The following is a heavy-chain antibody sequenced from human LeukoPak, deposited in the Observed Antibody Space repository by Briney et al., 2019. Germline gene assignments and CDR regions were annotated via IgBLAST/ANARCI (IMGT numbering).Heavy chain of an antibody. Sequence: GESLKISCKGSGYSFTSYWIAWVRQMPGKGLEWMGIIYPGDSDTRYSPSFQGQVTISADKSISTAYMELSGLRSEDTAIYYCAGGWEPYDYFFDPWGQGTLVIVSS. J-gene: IGHJ5*02. D-gene: IGHD5-12*01. V-gene: IGHV5-51*01. CDR2: IYPGDSDT. CDR1: GYSFTSYW. CDR3: AGGWEPYDYFFDP.